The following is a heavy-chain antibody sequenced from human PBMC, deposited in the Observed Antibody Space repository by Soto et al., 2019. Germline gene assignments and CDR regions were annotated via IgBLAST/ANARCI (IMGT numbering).Heavy chain of an antibody. D-gene: IGHD6-13*01. J-gene: IGHJ4*02. Sequence: GGSLRLSCAASGFTFDDYTMHWVRQAPGKGLEWVSLISWNGGSTCYADSVEGRFTISRDNGKNSLYLQMNSLRAEDTALYYCAKELGIAAAGPIDYWGQGTLVTVSS. V-gene: IGHV3-43*01. CDR1: GFTFDDYT. CDR3: AKELGIAAAGPIDY. CDR2: ISWNGGST.